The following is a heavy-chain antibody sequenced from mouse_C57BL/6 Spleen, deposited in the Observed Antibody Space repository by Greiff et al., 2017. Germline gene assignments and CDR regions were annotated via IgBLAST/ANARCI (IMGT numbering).Heavy chain of an antibody. CDR3: ARGVTALYYYAMDY. Sequence: QVQLQQPGAELVKPGASVKLSCKASGYTFTSYWMHWVKQRPGRGLEWIGWIDPNSGGTKYNEKFKSKATLTVDKPSSTAYMQLSSLTSEDSAVYYCARGVTALYYYAMDYWGQGTSVTVSS. V-gene: IGHV1-72*01. CDR2: IDPNSGGT. J-gene: IGHJ4*01. CDR1: GYTFTSYW. D-gene: IGHD3-2*01.